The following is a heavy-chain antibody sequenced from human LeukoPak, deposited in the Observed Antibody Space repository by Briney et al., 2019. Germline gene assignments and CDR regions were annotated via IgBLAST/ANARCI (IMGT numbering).Heavy chain of an antibody. D-gene: IGHD3/OR15-3a*01. V-gene: IGHV3-53*01. CDR1: GFTVSSNY. J-gene: IGHJ5*02. CDR2: IYNNGNT. CDR3: ARNHDYCLHP. Sequence: GGSLRLSCAVSGFTVSSNYMSWVRQAPGKGLEWVSVIYNNGNTYYADSVKGRFTIFRDYSKNTLYLQMNSLRAEDTAVYYCARNHDYCLHPWGXG.